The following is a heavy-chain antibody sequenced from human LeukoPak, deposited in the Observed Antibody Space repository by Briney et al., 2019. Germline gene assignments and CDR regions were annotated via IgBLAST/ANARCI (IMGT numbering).Heavy chain of an antibody. V-gene: IGHV3-48*02. CDR3: ARGLWFGEGEDY. Sequence: GGSLRLSGAASGFTFRSYSMNWVRQAPGKGLEWLSYISSSSSSIFYADSVKGRFTISRDNAKNSLYLQMNSLRDEDTAVYYCARGLWFGEGEDYWGQGTLVTVSS. D-gene: IGHD3-10*01. J-gene: IGHJ4*02. CDR2: ISSSSSSI. CDR1: GFTFRSYS.